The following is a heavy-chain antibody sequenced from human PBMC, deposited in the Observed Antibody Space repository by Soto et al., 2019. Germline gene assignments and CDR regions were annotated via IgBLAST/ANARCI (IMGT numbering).Heavy chain of an antibody. CDR1: GGTFSSYA. CDR2: IIPIFGTA. J-gene: IGHJ6*02. CDR3: VRDHIAARPAYYYYGMDV. D-gene: IGHD6-6*01. Sequence: SVKVSCKASGGTFSSYAISWVRQAPGQGLEWMGGIIPIFGTANYAQKFQGRVTITADESTSTAYMELSSLRSEDTAVYYCVRDHIAARPAYYYYGMDVWGQGTTVTVSS. V-gene: IGHV1-69*13.